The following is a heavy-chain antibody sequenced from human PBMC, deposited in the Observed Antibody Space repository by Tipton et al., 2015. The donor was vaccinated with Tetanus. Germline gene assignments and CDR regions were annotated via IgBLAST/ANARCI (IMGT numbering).Heavy chain of an antibody. V-gene: IGHV3-53*01. CDR3: ARGTCHDGICRNDAFDV. J-gene: IGHJ3*01. Sequence: GSLRLSCAASGFIVSDAYMTWVRQAPGKGLEWVSIIYSSGGTYYTGSVQGRFSISRDKATNAVFLQMNNLRSDDTAIYYCARGTCHDGICRNDAFDVWGQGTVVTVAS. D-gene: IGHD1-14*01. CDR2: IYSSGGT. CDR1: GFIVSDAY.